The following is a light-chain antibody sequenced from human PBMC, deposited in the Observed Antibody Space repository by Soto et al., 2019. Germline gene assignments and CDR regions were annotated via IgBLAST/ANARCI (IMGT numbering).Light chain of an antibody. Sequence: EIVMTQSPATLSVSPGERATLSCMASQSVSSNLAWYQQKPGQAPRLLIYGASTSATGIPARFSGSVSGTEFTLTISSLQSEDFAVYYCQQYNNWPLTFGGGTKVDIK. CDR1: QSVSSN. CDR2: GAS. V-gene: IGKV3-15*01. J-gene: IGKJ4*01. CDR3: QQYNNWPLT.